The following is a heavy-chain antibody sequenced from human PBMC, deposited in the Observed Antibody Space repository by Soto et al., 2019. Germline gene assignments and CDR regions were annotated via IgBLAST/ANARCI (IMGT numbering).Heavy chain of an antibody. CDR1: GVSISSSDYF. Sequence: QLQLQESGPGLVKPSETLSLTCTVSGVSISSSDYFWGWIRQPPGKGLEWIASIHSSGRTFYNPSLKSRVTISVDTSMNQFSLELTSVTAADTAVYYCARLPRTTVAGTGTDSWGQGTLVTVSS. CDR3: ARLPRTTVAGTGTDS. J-gene: IGHJ4*02. D-gene: IGHD6-19*01. V-gene: IGHV4-39*01. CDR2: IHSSGRT.